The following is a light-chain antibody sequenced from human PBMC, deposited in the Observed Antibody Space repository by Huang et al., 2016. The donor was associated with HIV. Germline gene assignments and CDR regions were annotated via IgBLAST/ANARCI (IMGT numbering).Light chain of an antibody. V-gene: IGKV3-20*01. J-gene: IGKJ4*01. CDR1: QSVTSAY. Sequence: EVVLTQSPGTLSLSPGERATLSCRASQSVTSAYLAWYQQKPGQAPRLLIHGASNRATDIPDRFSSSGSGTDFTLTISRLEPEDFAVYYCQQYGSSPLTFGGGTKVEI. CDR2: GAS. CDR3: QQYGSSPLT.